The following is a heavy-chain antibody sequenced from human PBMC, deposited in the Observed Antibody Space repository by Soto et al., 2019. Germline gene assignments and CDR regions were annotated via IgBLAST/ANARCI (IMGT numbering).Heavy chain of an antibody. CDR2: IIPIFGTA. CDR3: ARDAVSIAAAPLDP. D-gene: IGHD6-13*01. V-gene: IGHV1-69*13. J-gene: IGHJ5*02. Sequence: GASVKVSCKASGGTFSSYAISWVRQAPGQGLEWMGGIIPIFGTANHAQKFQGRVTITADESTSTAYMELSSLRSEDTAVYYCARDAVSIAAAPLDPWGQGTLGTV. CDR1: GGTFSSYA.